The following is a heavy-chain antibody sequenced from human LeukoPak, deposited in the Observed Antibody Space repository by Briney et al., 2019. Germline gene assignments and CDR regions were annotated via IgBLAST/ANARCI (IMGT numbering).Heavy chain of an antibody. D-gene: IGHD5-18*01. V-gene: IGHV4-30-4*08. CDR3: ARAIQLWRWFDY. J-gene: IGHJ4*02. CDR1: GGSISRGDYY. Sequence: PSQTLSLTCTVSGGSISRGDYYWRWIRQPPGTGLEWIGYIYYSGSTYYNPSLKSRVTISVDTSKNQFSLKLSSVTAADTVVYYCARAIQLWRWFDYWGQGTLVTVSS. CDR2: IYYSGST.